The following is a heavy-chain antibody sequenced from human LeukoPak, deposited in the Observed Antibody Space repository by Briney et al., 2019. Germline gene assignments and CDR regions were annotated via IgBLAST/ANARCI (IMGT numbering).Heavy chain of an antibody. V-gene: IGHV1-2*02. CDR2: INPNSGGT. CDR3: AREYCSSTSCYTPGGNYFDY. Sequence: GASVKVSCTASGYTFTVYYMHWVRQAPGQGLEWMGWINPNSGGTNYAQNFQGRVTITRDTSISTAYMELSRLRSDDTAVYYCAREYCSSTSCYTPGGNYFDYWGQGTLVTVSS. J-gene: IGHJ4*02. CDR1: GYTFTVYY. D-gene: IGHD2-2*02.